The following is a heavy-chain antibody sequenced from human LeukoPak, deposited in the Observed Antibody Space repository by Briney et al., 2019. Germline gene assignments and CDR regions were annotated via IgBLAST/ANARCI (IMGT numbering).Heavy chain of an antibody. D-gene: IGHD2-15*01. CDR1: GFTFSSYS. CDR3: ATYCSGGSCDYNYYYHMDV. CDR2: ISSSSSYI. V-gene: IGHV3-21*01. Sequence: GGSLRLSCAASGFTFSSYSMNWVRQAPGKGLEWVSSISSSSSYIYYADSVKGRFTISRDNAKNSLYLQMNSLRAEDTAVYYCATYCSGGSCDYNYYYHMDVWGKGTTVTVSS. J-gene: IGHJ6*03.